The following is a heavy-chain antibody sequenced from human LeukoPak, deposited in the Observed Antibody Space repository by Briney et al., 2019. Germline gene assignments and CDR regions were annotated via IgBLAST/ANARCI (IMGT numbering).Heavy chain of an antibody. J-gene: IGHJ4*02. CDR2: ISISGIT. CDR1: GGSIRNYY. CDR3: ARRGGLSGVDY. Sequence: SETLSLTCTVSGGSIRNYYWSWIRQPVGKGLEWIGRISISGITNYNPSLESRVTMSLDTSKNQFSLKLSSVTAADTAVYYCARRGGLSGVDYWGQGTLVTVSS. D-gene: IGHD4-23*01. V-gene: IGHV4-4*07.